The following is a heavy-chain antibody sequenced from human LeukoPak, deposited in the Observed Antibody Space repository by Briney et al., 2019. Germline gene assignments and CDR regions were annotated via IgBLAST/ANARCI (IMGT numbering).Heavy chain of an antibody. CDR3: ARGYGDYYYYYMDV. J-gene: IGHJ6*03. V-gene: IGHV4-4*07. CDR1: GGSISSYY. Sequence: SETLSLTCTVSGGSISSYYWSWIRQPAGKGLEWIGRIYTSGSTNYNPSLKSRVTMSVDTSKNQFSLKLGSVTAADTAVYYCARGYGDYYYYYMDVWGKGTTVTISS. CDR2: IYTSGST. D-gene: IGHD4-17*01.